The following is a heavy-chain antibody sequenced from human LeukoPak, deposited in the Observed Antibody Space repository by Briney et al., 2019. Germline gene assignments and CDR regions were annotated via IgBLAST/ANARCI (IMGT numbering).Heavy chain of an antibody. D-gene: IGHD3-22*01. CDR3: AKRYYYDSSGYYFDAFDI. Sequence: PGGSLRLSCAASGFTFSSYGMHWVRQAPGKGLEWVAVISYDGSNKYYADSVKGRFTISRDNSKNTLYLQMNSLRAEDTAVYYCAKRYYYDSSGYYFDAFDIWGQGTMVTVSS. J-gene: IGHJ3*02. CDR1: GFTFSSYG. V-gene: IGHV3-30*18. CDR2: ISYDGSNK.